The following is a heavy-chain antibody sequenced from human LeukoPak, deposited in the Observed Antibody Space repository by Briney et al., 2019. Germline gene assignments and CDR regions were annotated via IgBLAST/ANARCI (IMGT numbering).Heavy chain of an antibody. V-gene: IGHV4-34*01. CDR1: GGSFSGYY. CDR2: INHSGST. CDR3: ARHPYYDFWSGYYYYFDY. D-gene: IGHD3-3*01. J-gene: IGHJ4*02. Sequence: SEALSLTCAVYGGSFSGYYWSWIRQPPGKGLEWIGEINHSGSTNYNPSLKSRVTISVDTSKNQFSLKLSSVTAADTAVYYCARHPYYDFWSGYYYYFDYWGQGTLVTVSS.